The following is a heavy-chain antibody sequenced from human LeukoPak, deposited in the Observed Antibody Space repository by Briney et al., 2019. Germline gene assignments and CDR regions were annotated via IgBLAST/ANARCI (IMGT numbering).Heavy chain of an antibody. D-gene: IGHD4-17*01. CDR1: GFTFSDYY. J-gene: IGHJ4*02. V-gene: IGHV3-11*01. CDR3: ARDSQVTTYFDY. Sequence: KPGGSLRLSCAASGFTFSDYYMSWIRQAPGKGLEWVSYISSSGSTIYYADSVKGRFTISRDNAKNSLYLQMNSLRAEGTAVYYCARDSQVTTYFDYWGQGTLVTVSS. CDR2: ISSSGSTI.